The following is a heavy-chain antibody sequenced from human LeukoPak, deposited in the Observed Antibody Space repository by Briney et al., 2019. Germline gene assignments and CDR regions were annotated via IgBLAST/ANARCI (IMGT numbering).Heavy chain of an antibody. CDR1: GYSIYNGYY. V-gene: IGHV4-38-2*01. CDR3: ARLGHSSGLGY. CDR2: FYQSGHT. Sequence: PSETLSLTRAVSGYSIYNGYYWGWVPQSPGKGLEGIGSFYQSGHTYYNPALKSRVAISSNTSKNQFFLRLTSVTAADTAVYYCARLGHSSGLGYWGEGTLVTVSS. D-gene: IGHD6-19*01. J-gene: IGHJ4*02.